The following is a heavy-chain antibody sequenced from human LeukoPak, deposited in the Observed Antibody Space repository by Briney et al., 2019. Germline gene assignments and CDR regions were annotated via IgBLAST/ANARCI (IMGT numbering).Heavy chain of an antibody. CDR3: AKGGAYNWNDGGWFDP. Sequence: GGSLRLSCAASGFTFSSYAMSWVRQAPGKGLEWVSAISGSGGSTYYADSVKGRFTISRDNSKNTLYLQMNSLRAEDTAVYYCAKGGAYNWNDGGWFDPWGQGTLVTVSS. CDR1: GFTFSSYA. V-gene: IGHV3-23*01. D-gene: IGHD1-20*01. J-gene: IGHJ5*02. CDR2: ISGSGGST.